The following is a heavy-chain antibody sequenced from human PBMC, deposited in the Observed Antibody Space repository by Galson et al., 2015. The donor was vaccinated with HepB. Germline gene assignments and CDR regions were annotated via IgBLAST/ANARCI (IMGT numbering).Heavy chain of an antibody. V-gene: IGHV3-9*01. CDR2: ISWNSGSI. Sequence: SLRLSCAASGFTFDDYAMHWVRQAPGKGLEWVSGISWNSGSIGYADSVKGRFTISRDNAKNSLYLQMNSLRAEDTALYYCAKDIFSWSGINLPDYWGQGTLVTVSS. CDR3: AKDIFSWSGINLPDY. D-gene: IGHD3-3*01. J-gene: IGHJ4*02. CDR1: GFTFDDYA.